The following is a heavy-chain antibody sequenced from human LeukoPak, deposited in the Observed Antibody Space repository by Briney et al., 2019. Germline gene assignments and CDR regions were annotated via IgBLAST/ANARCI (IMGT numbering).Heavy chain of an antibody. CDR3: ARHRYYDSSGYYYRKDAFDI. Sequence: SETLSLTCTVSGGSISSYYWSWIRQPAGKGLEWIGRVYSTGSTNYNPSLKSRVTMSVDTSKNQFSLKLSSVTAADTAVYYCARHRYYDSSGYYYRKDAFDIWGQGTMVTVSS. V-gene: IGHV4-4*07. D-gene: IGHD3-22*01. CDR1: GGSISSYY. J-gene: IGHJ3*02. CDR2: VYSTGST.